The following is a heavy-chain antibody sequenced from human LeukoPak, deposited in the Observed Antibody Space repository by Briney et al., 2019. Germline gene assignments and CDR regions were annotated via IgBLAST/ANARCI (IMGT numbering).Heavy chain of an antibody. Sequence: PGGSLRLSCTASGFTFGDYAMSWVRQAPGKGLEWVSFIRSKAYGVTTDYAASVKGRFTISRDDSKSIAYLQMNSLKTEDTAVYYCAKDGSGAWDYWGQGTLVTVSS. V-gene: IGHV3-49*04. CDR1: GFTFGDYA. CDR3: AKDGSGAWDY. CDR2: IRSKAYGVTT. J-gene: IGHJ4*02. D-gene: IGHD2-15*01.